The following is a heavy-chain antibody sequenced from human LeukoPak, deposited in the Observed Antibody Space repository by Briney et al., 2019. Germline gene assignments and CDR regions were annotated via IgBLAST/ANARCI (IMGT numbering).Heavy chain of an antibody. D-gene: IGHD3-3*01. J-gene: IGHJ4*02. V-gene: IGHV4-39*01. CDR1: GCSVSSSSYY. CDR3: ARPIFGWLSSFDY. CDR2: IYYSGST. Sequence: SETLSLTCTVSGCSVSSSSYYRGWIRQPPGTGLEWIGSIYYSGSTYYHPSLKSRVTISVDTSKNQFSLKLSSVTAADTAVYYCARPIFGWLSSFDYWGQGTLVTVSS.